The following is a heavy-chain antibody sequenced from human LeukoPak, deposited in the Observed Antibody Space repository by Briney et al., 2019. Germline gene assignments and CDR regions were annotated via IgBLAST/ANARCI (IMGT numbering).Heavy chain of an antibody. CDR3: ARDGVGGSLYYLDY. J-gene: IGHJ4*02. D-gene: IGHD1-26*01. Sequence: GGSLRLSCAASGFTVSTNYMSWVRQAPGKGLEWVSIIYSGGTTYYADSVKGRLTISRDNSKNTLYLQMNSLRAEDTAVYYCARDGVGGSLYYLDYWGQGTLVTVSS. CDR1: GFTVSTNY. CDR2: IYSGGTT. V-gene: IGHV3-66*02.